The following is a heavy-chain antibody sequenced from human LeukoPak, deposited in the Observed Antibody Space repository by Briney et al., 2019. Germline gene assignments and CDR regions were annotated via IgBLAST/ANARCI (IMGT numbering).Heavy chain of an antibody. CDR2: INPNSGGT. CDR1: GYTFTGYY. CDR3: ARYGSGSYRVTNNWFDP. Sequence: ASVKVSCKASGYTFTGYYMHWVRRAPGQGLEWMGWINPNSGGTNYAQKFQGRVTMTRDTSISTAYMELSRLRSDDTAVYYCARYGSGSYRVTNNWFDPWGQGTLVTVSS. J-gene: IGHJ5*02. D-gene: IGHD3-10*01. V-gene: IGHV1-2*02.